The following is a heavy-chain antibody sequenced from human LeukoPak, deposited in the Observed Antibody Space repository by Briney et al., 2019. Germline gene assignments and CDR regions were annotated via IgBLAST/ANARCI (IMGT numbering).Heavy chain of an antibody. Sequence: SVKVSCKASGGTFSSYAISWVRQAPGQGLEWMGRIIPILGIANYAQKFQGRVTITADKSTSTAYMELSSLRSEDTAVYYCARALIVVVTATQSFYYSYGMDVWGQGPTVTVSS. CDR1: GGTFSSYA. D-gene: IGHD2-21*02. CDR2: IIPILGIA. V-gene: IGHV1-69*04. CDR3: ARALIVVVTATQSFYYSYGMDV. J-gene: IGHJ6*02.